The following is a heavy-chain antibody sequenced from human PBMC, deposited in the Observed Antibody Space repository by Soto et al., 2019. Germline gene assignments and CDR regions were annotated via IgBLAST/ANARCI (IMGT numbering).Heavy chain of an antibody. CDR2: IYYNGIT. CDR1: GGSISSRSHY. Sequence: SETLSLTCTVSGGSISSRSHYWGWIRQPPGKGLDWIGNIYYNGITTYNPSLQSRVTLSVDTSKNQFSLRLTSVTATDTALYYCARRENTGWSYDSWGPGTLVTVSS. V-gene: IGHV4-39*01. J-gene: IGHJ5*02. D-gene: IGHD6-19*01. CDR3: ARRENTGWSYDS.